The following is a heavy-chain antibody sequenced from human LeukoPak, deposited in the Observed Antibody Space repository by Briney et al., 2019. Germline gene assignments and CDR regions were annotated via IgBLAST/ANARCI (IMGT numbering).Heavy chain of an antibody. D-gene: IGHD5-18*01. CDR3: ARASVQLWLRRIWFDP. CDR2: ISYDGSNK. V-gene: IGHV3-30-3*01. Sequence: GGSLRLSCAASGFTFSSYAMHWVRQAPGKGLEWVAVISYDGSNKYYADSVKGRFTISRDNSKNTLYLQMNSLRAEDTAVYYCARASVQLWLRRIWFDPWGQGTLVTVSS. J-gene: IGHJ5*02. CDR1: GFTFSSYA.